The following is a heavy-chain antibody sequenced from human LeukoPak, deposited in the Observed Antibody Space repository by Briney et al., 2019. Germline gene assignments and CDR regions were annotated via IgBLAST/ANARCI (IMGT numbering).Heavy chain of an antibody. Sequence: SETLSLTCTVSGGSISSYYWSWIRQPPGKGLEWIGYIYYSGSTNYNPSLKSRVTISVDTSKNQFSLKLSSVTAGDTAVYYCARDQSCSGGSCYPGYYFDYWGQGTLVTVSS. CDR2: IYYSGST. CDR3: ARDQSCSGGSCYPGYYFDY. V-gene: IGHV4-59*01. D-gene: IGHD2-15*01. CDR1: GGSISSYY. J-gene: IGHJ4*02.